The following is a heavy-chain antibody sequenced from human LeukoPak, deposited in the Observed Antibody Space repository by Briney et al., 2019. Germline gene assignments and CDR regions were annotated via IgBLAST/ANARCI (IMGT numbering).Heavy chain of an antibody. V-gene: IGHV1-69*01. Sequence: SVKVSCKASGGTFSSYAISWVRQAPGQGLEWMGGIIPISGTANYAQKFQGRVTITADESTSTAYMELSSLRSEDTAVYYCARGGYSGSYHIDYWGQGTLVTVSS. CDR1: GGTFSSYA. CDR2: IIPISGTA. CDR3: ARGGYSGSYHIDY. J-gene: IGHJ4*02. D-gene: IGHD1-26*01.